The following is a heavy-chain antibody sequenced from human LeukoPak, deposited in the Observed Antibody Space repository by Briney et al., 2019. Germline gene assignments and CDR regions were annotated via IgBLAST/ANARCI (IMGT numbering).Heavy chain of an antibody. CDR3: ARRRITMVRGVPFDY. D-gene: IGHD3-10*01. V-gene: IGHV3-7*02. Sequence: PGGALRLSCAASGFTLSSYWMTWVRQAPGKGLEGVANIKQDGSEKYYGDSVKGRFTISRDNAKNPLYLQMNSLRAEDTAVYYCARRRITMVRGVPFDYWGQGTLVTVSS. CDR1: GFTLSSYW. J-gene: IGHJ4*02. CDR2: IKQDGSEK.